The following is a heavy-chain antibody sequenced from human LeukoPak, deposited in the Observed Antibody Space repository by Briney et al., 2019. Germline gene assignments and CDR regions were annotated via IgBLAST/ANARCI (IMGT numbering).Heavy chain of an antibody. CDR1: GYTFSKYA. D-gene: IGHD3-10*01. V-gene: IGHV3-23*01. J-gene: IGHJ6*03. Sequence: GGSLRLSCAASGYTFSKYAMIWVSQAPGKGLQWVSAISGGGDTTHYADSVKGRLTISRDNSKNMLYLQMDSLRAEDAAVYYCASQCSVGGPTWNYMDVWGKGTTVTVSS. CDR3: ASQCSVGGPTWNYMDV. CDR2: ISGGGDTT.